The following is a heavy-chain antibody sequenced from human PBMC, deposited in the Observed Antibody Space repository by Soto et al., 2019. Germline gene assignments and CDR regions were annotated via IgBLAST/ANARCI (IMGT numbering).Heavy chain of an antibody. CDR3: AQALVFSGGDGFDI. V-gene: IGHV4-31*02. Sequence: QVRLQEWGPGLVKPSQTLSLKCSVSGGSITTGGRYWSWIRQLPGKGLEWIGDIYYSGNTYYNASPKSRVTISVEAAKNQFSLKLSSVTAADTAVYYWAQALVFSGGDGFDIWGQGRLVTVSS. CDR2: IYYSGNT. J-gene: IGHJ3*02. CDR1: GGSITTGGRY. D-gene: IGHD3-3*01.